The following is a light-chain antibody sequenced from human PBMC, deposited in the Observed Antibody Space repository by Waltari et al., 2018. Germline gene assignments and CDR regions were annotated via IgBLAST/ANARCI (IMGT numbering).Light chain of an antibody. J-gene: IGKJ2*01. Sequence: DIQMTQSPSSLSASIGDRITISCRANQTINKFLNWYQQKGSKAPKLLIFSASSLQRGVPLSFSGSGSGTDFTLTISSLQPEDFATYCCQQTYSIPYTFGQGTNLEI. CDR1: QTINKF. CDR2: SAS. CDR3: QQTYSIPYT. V-gene: IGKV1-39*01.